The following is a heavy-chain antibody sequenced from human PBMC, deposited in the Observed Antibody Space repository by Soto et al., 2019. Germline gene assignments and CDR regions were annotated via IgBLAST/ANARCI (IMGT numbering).Heavy chain of an antibody. CDR1: GGSFSGYY. CDR3: GAQDYVAKGYHFET. D-gene: IGHD4-17*01. J-gene: IGHJ4*02. V-gene: IGHV4-34*01. CDR2: IDHSGSR. Sequence: SETLSLTCAVYGGSFSGYYWIWVRQSPGKGLEWIGEIDHSGSRNYNPSLKSRVTISVDTSKNQVSLNLRSVTAADTAVYYCGAQDYVAKGYHFETWGQGTMFTVSS.